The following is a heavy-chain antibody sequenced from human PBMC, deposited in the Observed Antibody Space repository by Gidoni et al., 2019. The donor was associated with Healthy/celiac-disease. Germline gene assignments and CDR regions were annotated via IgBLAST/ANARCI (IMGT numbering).Heavy chain of an antibody. CDR3: ARDNKAGWFDP. J-gene: IGHJ5*02. CDR2: IRSSGSTI. V-gene: IGHV3-48*03. CDR1: GFTFSSYE. Sequence: EVQLVESGGGLVQPGGSLRLSCAASGFTFSSYEMNWVRQAPGKGMEWVSYIRSSGSTIYYADSVKGRFTISRDNAKNSLYLQMNSLRAEDTAVYYCARDNKAGWFDPWGQGTLVTVSS. D-gene: IGHD6-19*01.